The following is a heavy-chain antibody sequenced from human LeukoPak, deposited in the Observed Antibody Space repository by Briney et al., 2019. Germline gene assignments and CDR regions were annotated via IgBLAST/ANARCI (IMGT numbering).Heavy chain of an antibody. CDR3: VRDAYCSYTNCYRGFDD. V-gene: IGHV3-9*01. D-gene: IGHD2-2*02. J-gene: IGHJ4*02. CDR2: ISWKSDRI. Sequence: PGRSLRLSCAASGSTFEDYAMHWVRQAPGKGLEWVSGISWKSDRIVYADSVKGRFTISRDNAKNSLYLQMNSLGPEDTAFYYCVRDAYCSYTNCYRGFDDWGQGTLVTVSS. CDR1: GSTFEDYA.